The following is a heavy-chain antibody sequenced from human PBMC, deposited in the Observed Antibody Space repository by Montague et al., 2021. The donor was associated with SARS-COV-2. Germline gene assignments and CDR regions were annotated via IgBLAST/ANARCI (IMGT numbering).Heavy chain of an antibody. CDR2: INSDGSYT. V-gene: IGHV3-74*01. CDR3: TRGGPLSYYYYGMDV. D-gene: IGHD1-14*01. Sequence: SLRLSCAASGFTFNSYWMHWVRPAPGKGLVWVSRINSDGSYTTYADSVKGRFTTSRDNAKNTLYLQMNGLRAEDTAVYHCTRGGPLSYYYYGMDVWGQGTTVTVSS. J-gene: IGHJ6*02. CDR1: GFTFNSYW.